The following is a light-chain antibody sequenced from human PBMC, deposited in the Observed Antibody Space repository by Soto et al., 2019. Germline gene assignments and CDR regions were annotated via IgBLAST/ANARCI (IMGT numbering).Light chain of an antibody. V-gene: IGKV3-15*01. CDR3: QQYNIWPIT. J-gene: IGKJ5*01. Sequence: EVLMTQSPDTLYVSPGERVTLSCRASQSISDNLAWYQQKPGQGPRLLVYRASTRTLGIPARFSGSESGTEFTLTISSLQSEDFAVYYCQQYNIWPITFGQATRLEIK. CDR2: RAS. CDR1: QSISDN.